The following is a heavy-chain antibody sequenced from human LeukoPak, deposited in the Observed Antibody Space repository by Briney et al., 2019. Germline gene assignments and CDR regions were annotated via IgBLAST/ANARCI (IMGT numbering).Heavy chain of an antibody. CDR1: GFTFSSYG. J-gene: IGHJ4*02. D-gene: IGHD4-23*01. CDR2: ISYDGSNK. Sequence: GRSLRLSCAASGFTFSSYGMHWVRQAPGKGLEWVAVISYDGSNKYYADSVKGRFTISRDNSKNTLYLQMNSLRAEDTAVYYCAKDYGGNSGAYFDYWGQGTLVTVSS. CDR3: AKDYGGNSGAYFDY. V-gene: IGHV3-30*18.